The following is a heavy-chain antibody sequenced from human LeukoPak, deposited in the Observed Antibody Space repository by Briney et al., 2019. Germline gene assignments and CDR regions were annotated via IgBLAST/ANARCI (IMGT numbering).Heavy chain of an antibody. CDR3: ARDKRVAGTGDYYYYYYGMDV. CDR1: GGSISSSY. J-gene: IGHJ6*02. Sequence: SETLSLTCTVSGGSISSSYWNWIRQPPGRGLEWIGDIHYSGSTNYNPSLKSRVTISVDTSKNQFSLKLSSVTTADTAVYYCARDKRVAGTGDYYYYYYGMDVWGQGTTVTVSS. D-gene: IGHD6-19*01. CDR2: IHYSGST. V-gene: IGHV4-59*01.